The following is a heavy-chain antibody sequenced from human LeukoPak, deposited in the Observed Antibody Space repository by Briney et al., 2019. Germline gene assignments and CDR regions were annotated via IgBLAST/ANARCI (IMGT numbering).Heavy chain of an antibody. CDR2: GNESGGT. Sequence: SETLSLTCAVYGGSLNGHYWSWVRQPPGKGLEWIGEGNESGGTKFNPSLKSRATISADTSKNQFSLKLSSVTAADTAVYYCAKNGQSGSSFDPWGQGTLVTVSS. CDR3: AKNGQSGSSFDP. J-gene: IGHJ5*02. D-gene: IGHD2-8*01. V-gene: IGHV4-34*01. CDR1: GGSLNGHY.